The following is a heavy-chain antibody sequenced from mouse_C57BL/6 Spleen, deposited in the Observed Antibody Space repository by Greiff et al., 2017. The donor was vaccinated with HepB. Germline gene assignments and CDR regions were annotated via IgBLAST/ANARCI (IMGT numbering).Heavy chain of an antibody. V-gene: IGHV1-82*01. Sequence: QVQLQQSGPELVKPGASVKISCKASGYAFSSSWMNWVKQRPGKGLEWIGRIYPGDGDTNYNGKFKGKATLTADKSSSTAYMKLSSLTSEDSAVYFGAKAGGYDYDEGCDYWGQGTTLTVSS. J-gene: IGHJ2*01. CDR1: GYAFSSSW. CDR2: IYPGDGDT. CDR3: AKAGGYDYDEGCDY. D-gene: IGHD2-4*01.